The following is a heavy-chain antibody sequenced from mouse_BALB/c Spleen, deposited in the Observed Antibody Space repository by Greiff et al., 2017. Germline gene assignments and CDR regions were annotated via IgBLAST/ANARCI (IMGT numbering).Heavy chain of an antibody. J-gene: IGHJ1*01. V-gene: IGHV1-69*02. Sequence: QVQLQQPGAELVRPGASVKLSCKASGYTFTSYWINWVKQRPGQGLEWIGNIYPSDSYTNYNQKFKDKATLTVDKSSSTAYMQLSSPTSEDSAVYCCTRYYGSSYWYCDVWGAGTTVTVSS. CDR1: GYTFTSYW. D-gene: IGHD1-1*01. CDR3: TRYYGSSYWYCDV. CDR2: IYPSDSYT.